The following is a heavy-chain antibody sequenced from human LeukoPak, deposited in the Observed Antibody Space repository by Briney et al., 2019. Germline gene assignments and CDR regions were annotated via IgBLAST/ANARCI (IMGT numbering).Heavy chain of an antibody. J-gene: IGHJ4*02. CDR2: IKKDGSEK. V-gene: IGHV3-7*01. CDR3: ARDPGWSHFDY. CDR1: GFTFSSYW. D-gene: IGHD2-15*01. Sequence: GGSLRLSCAASGFTFSSYWMNWVRQAPGKGLEWVAYIKKDGSEKHYVDSVKGRFTISRDNAKNSLYLQMNSLRAEDTAVYYCARDPGWSHFDYWGQGTLVTVSS.